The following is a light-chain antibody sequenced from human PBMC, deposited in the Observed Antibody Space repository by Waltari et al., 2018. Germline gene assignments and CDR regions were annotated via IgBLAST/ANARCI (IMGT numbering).Light chain of an antibody. J-gene: IGLJ3*02. Sequence: QSGLTQPPSVSGAPGQRVTISCTVSSSNIGAGSDVHWYQLLPGTAPNLLLSANNNRPSGVPDRFSGSKSGTSASLAITGLQVEDEADYYCQSYDSSLSASVFGGGTKLTVL. CDR3: QSYDSSLSASV. CDR1: SSNIGAGSD. CDR2: ANN. V-gene: IGLV1-40*01.